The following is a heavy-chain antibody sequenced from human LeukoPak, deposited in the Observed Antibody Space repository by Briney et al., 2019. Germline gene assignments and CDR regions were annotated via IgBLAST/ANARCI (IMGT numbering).Heavy chain of an antibody. V-gene: IGHV3-30*03. D-gene: IGHD6-19*01. J-gene: IGHJ4*02. CDR1: GFSFSNHG. Sequence: GGSLRLSCVASGFSFSNHGMHWVRQAPGKGLEWVPVVARDGGAKFYADSVKGRFTLSRDNSKNMFFLQMNFLTVEDTAIYYCAREATWGQWYFDHWGQGTPVIVSS. CDR3: AREATWGQWYFDH. CDR2: VARDGGAK.